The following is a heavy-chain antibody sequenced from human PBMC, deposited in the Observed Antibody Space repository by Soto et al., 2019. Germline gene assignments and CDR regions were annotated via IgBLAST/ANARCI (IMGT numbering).Heavy chain of an antibody. D-gene: IGHD2-15*01. CDR1: GGSISSSNYY. V-gene: IGHV4-39*01. J-gene: IGHJ6*02. CDR2: IYYSGST. Sequence: PSETLSLTCTVSGGSISSSNYYWGWIRQPPGKGLEWIGSIYYSGSTYYNPSLKSRVTISVDTSKNQVSLKLSSVTAADTAMYYCARGGYCSGASCAYMGHYYYYGMDVWGQGTTVTVSS. CDR3: ARGGYCSGASCAYMGHYYYYGMDV.